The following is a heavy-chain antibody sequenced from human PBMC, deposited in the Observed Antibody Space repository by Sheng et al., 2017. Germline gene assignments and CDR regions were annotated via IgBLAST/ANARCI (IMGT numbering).Heavy chain of an antibody. V-gene: IGHV4-34*01. CDR2: INHSGST. Sequence: QVQLQQWGAGLLKPSETLSLTCAVYGGSFSGYYWSWIRQPPGKGLEWIGEINHSGSTNYNPSLKSRVTISVDTSKNQFSLKLSSVTAADTAVYYCARGRAYCGGDCYPKYYYYYYGMDVWGQGTTVTV. D-gene: IGHD2-21*02. J-gene: IGHJ6*02. CDR1: GGSFSGYY. CDR3: ARGRAYCGGDCYPKYYYYYYGMDV.